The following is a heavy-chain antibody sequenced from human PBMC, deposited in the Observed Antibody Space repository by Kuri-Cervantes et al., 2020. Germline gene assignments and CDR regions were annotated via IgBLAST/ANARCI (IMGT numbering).Heavy chain of an antibody. CDR3: ARRYYYDSSAYRFDY. CDR1: GGTFSSYA. J-gene: IGHJ4*02. V-gene: IGHV1-69*06. D-gene: IGHD3-22*01. Sequence: SVKVSCKASGGTFSSYAISWVRQAPGQGLEWMGGIIPIFGTANYAQKFQGRVTITADKSTSPVYMELSSLRSDDTAVYYCARRYYYDSSAYRFDYWGQGTLVTVSS. CDR2: IIPIFGTA.